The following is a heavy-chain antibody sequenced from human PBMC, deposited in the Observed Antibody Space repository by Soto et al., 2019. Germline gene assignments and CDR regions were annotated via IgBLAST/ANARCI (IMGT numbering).Heavy chain of an antibody. CDR2: ISYDGTNG. J-gene: IGHJ4*02. D-gene: IGHD3-10*01. Sequence: GGSLRLSCTVSGFTFSAFAMYWVRQAPGKGLEWVALISYDGTNGDYAESVRGRFTISRDNSKNTLYLDMNSLSAEDSAVYFCAKGVVREPAYFDYWGQGTLVTVSS. CDR3: AKGVVREPAYFDY. V-gene: IGHV3-30*18. CDR1: GFTFSAFA.